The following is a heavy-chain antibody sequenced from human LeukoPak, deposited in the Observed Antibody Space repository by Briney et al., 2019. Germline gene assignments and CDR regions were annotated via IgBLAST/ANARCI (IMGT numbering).Heavy chain of an antibody. CDR2: ISAYNGNT. J-gene: IGHJ3*02. CDR3: ARGVGFDWFSYPTPGAFDI. CDR1: GYTFTSYG. Sequence: ASVKVSCKASGYTFTSYGISWVRQAPGQGLEWMGWISAYNGNTNYAQKLQGRVTMTTDTSTSTAYMELRSLRSDDTAVYYCARGVGFDWFSYPTPGAFDIWGQGTMVTVSS. V-gene: IGHV1-18*01. D-gene: IGHD3-9*01.